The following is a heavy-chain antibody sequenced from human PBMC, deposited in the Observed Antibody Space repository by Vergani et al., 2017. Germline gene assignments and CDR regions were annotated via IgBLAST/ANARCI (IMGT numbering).Heavy chain of an antibody. D-gene: IGHD1-14*01. CDR1: GFTFNQYG. Sequence: QVQLVESGGGVVQPGRSLRLSCAASGFTFNQYGMHWVRQAPGKGLEWVAVTWYDGNNKQYADSVKGRFTSSRDNSKSTMYLQMNSLRDEDTGVYYCARDLRLLYNRFDPWGQGTLVTLSS. CDR2: TWYDGNNK. CDR3: ARDLRLLYNRFDP. J-gene: IGHJ5*02. V-gene: IGHV3-33*01.